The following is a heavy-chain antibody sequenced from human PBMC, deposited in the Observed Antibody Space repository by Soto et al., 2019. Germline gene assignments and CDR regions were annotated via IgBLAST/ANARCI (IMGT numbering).Heavy chain of an antibody. CDR3: ARDRLDDFWSGYYTYYYGMDV. CDR2: TSAYNGNT. D-gene: IGHD3-3*01. Sequence: SVKVSFKASGYTFTSYGISWVRQAPVQGLEWMGWTSAYNGNTNYAQKLQGRVTVTTDTSTSTAYMELRSLRSDDTAVYYCARDRLDDFWSGYYTYYYGMDVWGQGTTVTVSS. J-gene: IGHJ6*02. CDR1: GYTFTSYG. V-gene: IGHV1-18*04.